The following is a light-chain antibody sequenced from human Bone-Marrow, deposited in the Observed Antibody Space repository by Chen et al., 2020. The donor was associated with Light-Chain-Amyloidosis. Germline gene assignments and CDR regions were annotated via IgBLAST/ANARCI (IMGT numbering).Light chain of an antibody. V-gene: IGLV3-25*03. Sequence: SYELTQPPSVSVSPGQTARIHCSGDDLPTKYAYWYQQKPGQAPVLVIHRDTERPSGISERFSGYSSGTTATLTISGVQAEDEADYHCQSADSSGTYEVIFGGGTKLTVL. CDR1: DLPTKY. CDR2: RDT. J-gene: IGLJ2*01. CDR3: QSADSSGTYEVI.